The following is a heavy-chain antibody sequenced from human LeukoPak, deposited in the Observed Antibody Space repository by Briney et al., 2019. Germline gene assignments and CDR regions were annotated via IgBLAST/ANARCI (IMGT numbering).Heavy chain of an antibody. CDR2: ISAYNGNT. Sequence: VASVKVSCKASGYTFTSYGISWLRPAPGQGLEWMGWISAYNGNTNYAQKLQGRVTMTTDTSTSTAYMELRSLRSDDTAVYYCARGKASSRGYYYYYMDVWGKGTTVTVSS. V-gene: IGHV1-18*01. J-gene: IGHJ6*03. CDR1: GYTFTSYG. CDR3: ARGKASSRGYYYYYMDV.